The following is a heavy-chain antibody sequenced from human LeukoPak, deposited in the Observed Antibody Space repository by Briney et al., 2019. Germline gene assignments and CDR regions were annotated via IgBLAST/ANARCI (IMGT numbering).Heavy chain of an antibody. J-gene: IGHJ4*02. CDR1: GFXFSSYA. D-gene: IGHD2-15*01. Sequence: PGGSLRLSCAASGFXFSSYAISWVRQAPGKGLEWVSAISGSGSSTYYADSVKGRFTSSRDNSKNTLYVQMNSLRAEDTAVYYCAKGAVGYCSGGSCYPLDNWGQGTLVTVSS. V-gene: IGHV3-23*01. CDR2: ISGSGSST. CDR3: AKGAVGYCSGGSCYPLDN.